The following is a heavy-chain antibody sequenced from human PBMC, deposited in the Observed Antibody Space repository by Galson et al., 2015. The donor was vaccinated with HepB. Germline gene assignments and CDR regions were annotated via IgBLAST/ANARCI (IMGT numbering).Heavy chain of an antibody. V-gene: IGHV1-69*04. J-gene: IGHJ4*02. Sequence: SVKVSCKVAGGTFNSYSIGWVRQTPGQRLEWMGRISPMFGIADYAQRFQGRITIIADKTTGTAYMELSSLRSEDTAVYYCARDLDVRTGSAQAFDLWGQGTLVIVSS. CDR1: GGTFNSYS. CDR2: ISPMFGIA. CDR3: ARDLDVRTGSAQAFDL. D-gene: IGHD1-1*01.